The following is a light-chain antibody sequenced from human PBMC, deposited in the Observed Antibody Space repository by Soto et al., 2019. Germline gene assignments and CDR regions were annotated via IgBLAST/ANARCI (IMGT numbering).Light chain of an antibody. CDR1: QSVSSY. CDR3: QQRSNWPSLT. V-gene: IGKV3-11*01. J-gene: IGKJ4*01. CDR2: DAS. Sequence: EIVLTQSPATLSLSPGERATLSCRASQSVSSYLVWYQQKPGQAPRLLIYDASNRATGIPARFSGSGSGTDFTILTSKIEHEDFAVYYCQQRSNWPSLTFGGGTKVEIK.